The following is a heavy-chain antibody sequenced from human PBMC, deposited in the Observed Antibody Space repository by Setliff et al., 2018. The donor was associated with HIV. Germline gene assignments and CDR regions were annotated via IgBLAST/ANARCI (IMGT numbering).Heavy chain of an antibody. D-gene: IGHD1-26*01. CDR3: ATVGAGGREYYFDY. J-gene: IGHJ4*02. CDR1: GGSFSGYY. Sequence: SETLSLTCAVYGGSFSGYYWSWIRQPPGKGLEWIGEINHSGSTNYNPSLKSRVTISVNTSKNQFSLKLSSVTAADTAVYYCATVGAGGREYYFDYWGQGTLVTVSS. CDR2: INHSGST. V-gene: IGHV4-34*01.